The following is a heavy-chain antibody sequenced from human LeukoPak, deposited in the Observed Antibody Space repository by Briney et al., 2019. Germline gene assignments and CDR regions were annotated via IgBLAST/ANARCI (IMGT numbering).Heavy chain of an antibody. V-gene: IGHV5-51*01. D-gene: IGHD3-22*01. J-gene: IGHJ4*02. CDR2: IYPCDSDT. Sequence: GDSLKISCKASGYSFTSYWIGWVRQMPGKGLEWMGIIYPCDSDTRYSPSVQGQVTIAADKSISTTYLHWSSLTASDTDMYYCANPGGNLDSSGYYLPFAYWGQGTLVTVSS. CDR1: GYSFTSYW. CDR3: ANPGGNLDSSGYYLPFAY.